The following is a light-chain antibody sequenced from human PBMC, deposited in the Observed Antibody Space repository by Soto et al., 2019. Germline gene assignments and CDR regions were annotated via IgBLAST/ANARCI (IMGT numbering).Light chain of an antibody. CDR3: QQYNNWPPFT. CDR1: QSVSSN. CDR2: GAS. V-gene: IGKV3-15*01. J-gene: IGKJ3*01. Sequence: EIVMTQSPATLSVYPGERATLSCRASQSVSSNLAWYQQKPGQAPSLLIYGASTRATGIPARFSGSGSGTEFTLTFSSLQSEDFAVYYCQQYNNWPPFTFGPGTKVDIK.